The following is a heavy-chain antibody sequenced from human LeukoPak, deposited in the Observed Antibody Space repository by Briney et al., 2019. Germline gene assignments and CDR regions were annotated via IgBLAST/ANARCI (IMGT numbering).Heavy chain of an antibody. Sequence: GGSLRLSCAASGFTFSSYSMNWVRQAPGKGLEWVSSISSSSSYIYYADSVKGRFTISRDNAKNSLYLQMNSLRAEDTAVYYCAREGNYDFWSGYYLYWGQGTLVTVSS. CDR1: GFTFSSYS. V-gene: IGHV3-21*01. D-gene: IGHD3-3*01. CDR2: ISSSSSYI. J-gene: IGHJ4*02. CDR3: AREGNYDFWSGYYLY.